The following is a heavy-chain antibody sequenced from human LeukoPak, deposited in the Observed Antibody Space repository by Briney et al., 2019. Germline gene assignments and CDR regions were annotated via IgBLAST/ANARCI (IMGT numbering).Heavy chain of an antibody. CDR3: ARSPRVVVVITTLGAFDI. J-gene: IGHJ3*02. Sequence: ASVKVSCKASGYTFTGYYMHWVRQAPGQGLEGMGWINPNSGCTNYAQKFQGRVTMTRDTSISTAYMELSTLRSDDTAVYYCARSPRVVVVITTLGAFDIWGQGTMVTVSS. D-gene: IGHD3-22*01. CDR2: INPNSGCT. V-gene: IGHV1-2*02. CDR1: GYTFTGYY.